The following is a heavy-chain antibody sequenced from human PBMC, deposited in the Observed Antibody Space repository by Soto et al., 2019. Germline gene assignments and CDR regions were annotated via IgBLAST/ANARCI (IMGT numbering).Heavy chain of an antibody. CDR3: AKDLFTYYYDSSGPLPYGMDV. J-gene: IGHJ6*02. CDR1: GFTFSSYA. D-gene: IGHD3-22*01. Sequence: GGSLRLSCAASGFTFSSYAMSWVRQDPGKGLEWVSAISGSGGSTYYADSVKGRFTISRDNSKNTLYLQMNSLRAEDTAVYYCAKDLFTYYYDSSGPLPYGMDVWGQGTTVTVSS. CDR2: ISGSGGST. V-gene: IGHV3-23*01.